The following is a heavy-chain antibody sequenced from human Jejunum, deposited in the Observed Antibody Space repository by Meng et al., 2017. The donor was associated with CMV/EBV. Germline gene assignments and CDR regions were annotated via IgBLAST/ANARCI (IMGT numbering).Heavy chain of an antibody. Sequence: ASGVTFRRQSMHWDRQAAGKGVEGMAGISYDGSNQYDADSVGGRFTISRDNSKDTLYLQMNSLRAEDTAVYYCVSGASSTRCAVDHWGQGTLVTVSS. D-gene: IGHD2-2*01. CDR3: VSGASSTRCAVDH. CDR2: ISYDGSNQ. CDR1: GVTFRRQS. V-gene: IGHV3-30*03. J-gene: IGHJ4*02.